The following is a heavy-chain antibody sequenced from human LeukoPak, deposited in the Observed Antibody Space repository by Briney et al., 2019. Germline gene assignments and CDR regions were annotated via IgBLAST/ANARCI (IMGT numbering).Heavy chain of an antibody. V-gene: IGHV4-59*01. CDR1: GGSISSYY. D-gene: IGHD3-9*01. CDR2: IYYSGST. J-gene: IGHJ4*02. CDR3: ARYSRYFDRFDY. Sequence: SETLSLTCTVSGGSISSYYWSWIRQPPGKGLEWIGYIYYSGSTNYNPSLKSRATISVDTSKNQFSLKLSSVTAADTAVYYCARYSRYFDRFDYWGQGTLVTVSS.